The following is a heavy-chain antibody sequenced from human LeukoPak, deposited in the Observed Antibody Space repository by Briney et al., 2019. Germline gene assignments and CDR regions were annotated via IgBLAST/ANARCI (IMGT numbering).Heavy chain of an antibody. Sequence: GGSLRLSCAASGFTFSSYAMSWVRQAPGRGLEWVSAISGSGGSTYYSDSVKGRFPISRDNSKNTLYLQMNSLRAEDTAVYYCAKRDYGDYHDAFDIWGQGTMVTVSS. V-gene: IGHV3-23*01. J-gene: IGHJ3*02. CDR1: GFTFSSYA. CDR3: AKRDYGDYHDAFDI. CDR2: ISGSGGST. D-gene: IGHD4-17*01.